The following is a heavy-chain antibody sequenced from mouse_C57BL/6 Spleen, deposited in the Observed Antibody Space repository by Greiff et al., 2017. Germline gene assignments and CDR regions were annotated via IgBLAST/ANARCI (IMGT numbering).Heavy chain of an antibody. Sequence: QVQLQQPGTELVKPGASVKLSCKASGYTFTSYCMHWVKQRPGQGLEWIGNINPSNGGTNYNEKFKSKATLTGDKSSSTPYMQLSSLTSEDSAVYDCANGGLPGAMDYWGQGTSVTVSS. CDR2: INPSNGGT. V-gene: IGHV1-53*01. D-gene: IGHD3-1*01. J-gene: IGHJ4*01. CDR1: GYTFTSYC. CDR3: ANGGLPGAMDY.